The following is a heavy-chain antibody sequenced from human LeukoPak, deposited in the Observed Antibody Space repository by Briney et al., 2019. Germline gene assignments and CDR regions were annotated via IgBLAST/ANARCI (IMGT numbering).Heavy chain of an antibody. CDR3: ARRRSRCASGYYHGMDV. Sequence: SETLSDTRAGHRGSHSGYYWSGIRPPPARGLEWVGEINPSGSTNYNPSLKSRVTISPDTSKNPVSLKVSSVTAADTAVYFCARRRSRCASGYYHGMDVWGQGTTVTVSS. CDR1: RGSHSGYY. CDR2: INPSGST. V-gene: IGHV4-34*01. D-gene: IGHD6-19*01. J-gene: IGHJ6*02.